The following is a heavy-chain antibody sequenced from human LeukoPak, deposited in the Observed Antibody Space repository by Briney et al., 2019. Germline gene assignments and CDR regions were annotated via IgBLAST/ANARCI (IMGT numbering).Heavy chain of an antibody. D-gene: IGHD3-9*01. CDR3: ARDLYDILTGYYLLRGAFDI. CDR1: GGSISSSNW. V-gene: IGHV4-4*02. Sequence: SGTLSLTCAVSGGSISSSNWWSWVRQPPGKGLEWIGEIYHSGSTNYNPSLKSRVTISVDKSKNQFSLKLSSVTAADTAVYYCARDLYDILTGYYLLRGAFDIWGQGTMVTVS. CDR2: IYHSGST. J-gene: IGHJ3*02.